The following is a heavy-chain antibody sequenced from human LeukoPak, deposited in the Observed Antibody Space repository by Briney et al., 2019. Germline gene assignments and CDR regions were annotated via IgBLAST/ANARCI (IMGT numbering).Heavy chain of an antibody. CDR1: GGIFSNYA. CDR3: ARIYCNGGSCYHSRGVFYI. CDR2: IIPIFGTA. D-gene: IGHD2-15*01. V-gene: IGHV1-69*13. Sequence: SVKVSCKAFGGIFSNYAISWVRQAPGQGLEWMGGIIPIFGTANYAQKFQGRVTITADESTSTAYMELSSLRSEDTALYYCARIYCNGGSCYHSRGVFYIWGQGTMVTVSS. J-gene: IGHJ3*02.